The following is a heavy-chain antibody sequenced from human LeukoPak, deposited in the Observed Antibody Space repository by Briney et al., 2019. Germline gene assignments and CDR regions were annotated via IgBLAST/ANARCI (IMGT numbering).Heavy chain of an antibody. CDR2: ISDTGGST. J-gene: IGHJ4*02. CDR1: GYTFSTYW. Sequence: GGSLRLSCVASGYTFSTYWMHWVRQGPGKGLEWVSAISDTGGSTYYADSVKGRFTISRDNSKNTLYLQMDSLRAEDTAVYYCARVRDVYGQFDYWGQGTLVTVSS. V-gene: IGHV3-23*01. CDR3: ARVRDVYGQFDY. D-gene: IGHD5/OR15-5a*01.